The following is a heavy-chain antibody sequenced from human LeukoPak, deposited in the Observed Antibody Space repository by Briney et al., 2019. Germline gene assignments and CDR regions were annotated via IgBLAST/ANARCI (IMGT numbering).Heavy chain of an antibody. CDR2: IYSSGST. V-gene: IGHV4-4*07. D-gene: IGHD3-3*01. CDR1: GGSISSYY. Sequence: PSETLSLTCTVSGGSISSYYWSWVRQPAGKGLEWIGRIYSSGSTNYNPSLESRVTMSVDTSRNQFSLKLSSSVTAADTAVYYCARAAPTFGVVLSWGQGTLVTVS. CDR3: ARAAPTFGVVLS. J-gene: IGHJ5*02.